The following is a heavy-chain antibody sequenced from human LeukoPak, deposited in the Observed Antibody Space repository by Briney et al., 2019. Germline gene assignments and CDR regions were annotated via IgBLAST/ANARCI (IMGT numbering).Heavy chain of an antibody. V-gene: IGHV3-48*04. J-gene: IGHJ3*01. Sequence: GGSLRLSCAASGFSFSTSNMNWVRQAPGKGLEWVSYISGSSSTIYYADSVKGRFTISRDNAKNSLYLQMNSLRVDDTAVYYCTREVSGWRGGAFGLWGQGTMVTVSS. D-gene: IGHD6-19*01. CDR1: GFSFSTSN. CDR3: TREVSGWRGGAFGL. CDR2: ISGSSSTI.